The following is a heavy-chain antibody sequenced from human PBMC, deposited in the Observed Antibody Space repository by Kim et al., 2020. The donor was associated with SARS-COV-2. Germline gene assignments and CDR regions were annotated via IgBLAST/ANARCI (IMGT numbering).Heavy chain of an antibody. D-gene: IGHD4-17*01. CDR3: AGLYGDYEANDAFDI. V-gene: IGHV1-69*01. J-gene: IGHJ3*02. Sequence: QKFQGRVTITADESTSTAYMELSSLRSEDTAVYYCAGLYGDYEANDAFDIWGQGTMVTVSS.